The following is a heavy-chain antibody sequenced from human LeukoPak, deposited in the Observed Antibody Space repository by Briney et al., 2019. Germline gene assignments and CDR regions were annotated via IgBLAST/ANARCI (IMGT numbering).Heavy chain of an antibody. CDR2: IRSDTAST. CDR3: VRRIGRDS. CDR1: GLTFTNFT. D-gene: IGHD2/OR15-2a*01. Sequence: GGSLRLSCTASGLTFTNFTMNWIRQAPGRGLEWISAIRSDTASTFYADSVKGRFTISRDNAKNSLYLLMNSLRVEDTAVYYCVRRIGRDSWGQGTQVTVSS. J-gene: IGHJ4*02. V-gene: IGHV3-48*01.